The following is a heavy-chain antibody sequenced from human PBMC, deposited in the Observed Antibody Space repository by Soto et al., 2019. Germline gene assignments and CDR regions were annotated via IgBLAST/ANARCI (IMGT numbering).Heavy chain of an antibody. V-gene: IGHV1-69*12. CDR3: ARDMLSSLVVETPHLFEF. J-gene: IGHJ4*02. CDR2: IVPKCATS. Sequence: QVQLVQSGAEVKKPGSSVKVSCKVSGDSFSNHAISWVRQAPGQGLEWMGAIVPKCATSKFAQKFEGRVTLXAXEVSNTVSVELRSLSSGDTALYYCARDMLSSLVVETPHLFEFWGQGTLLTVSS. D-gene: IGHD2-21*01. CDR1: GDSFSNHA.